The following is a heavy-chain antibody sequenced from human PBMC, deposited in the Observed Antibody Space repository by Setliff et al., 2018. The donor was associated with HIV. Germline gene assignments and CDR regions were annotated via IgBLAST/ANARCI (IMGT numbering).Heavy chain of an antibody. Sequence: GASVKVSCKISGYTLTELSIHWVRQAPGKGLEWMANFDPEDGETFYAQKFQGRLTMTEDTSTDTAYMELSSLRSDDTAMYYCATWGGSPDGYFYYYMDVWGKGTTVTVSS. CDR2: FDPEDGET. CDR1: GYTLTELS. D-gene: IGHD1-26*01. CDR3: ATWGGSPDGYFYYYMDV. V-gene: IGHV1-24*01. J-gene: IGHJ6*03.